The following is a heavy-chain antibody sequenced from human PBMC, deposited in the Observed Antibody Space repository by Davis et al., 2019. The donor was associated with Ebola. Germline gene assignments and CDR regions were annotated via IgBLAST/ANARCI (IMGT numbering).Heavy chain of an antibody. D-gene: IGHD3-3*01. V-gene: IGHV3-73*01. Sequence: GESLKISCAASGFTFSGSAMHWVRQASGKGLEWVGRIRSKANSYATAYAASVKGRFTISRDDSKNTAYLQMNSLRAEDTAVYYCAKENDFWSGYYTGIPAGNYYFDYWGQGTLVTVSS. J-gene: IGHJ4*02. CDR3: AKENDFWSGYYTGIPAGNYYFDY. CDR2: IRSKANSYAT. CDR1: GFTFSGSA.